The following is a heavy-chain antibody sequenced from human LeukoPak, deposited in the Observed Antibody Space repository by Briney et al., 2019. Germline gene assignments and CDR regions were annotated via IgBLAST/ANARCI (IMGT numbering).Heavy chain of an antibody. D-gene: IGHD3-22*01. Sequence: QPGGSLRLSCAAPGFTFSGYAMHWVPQGPGKGLEYGSAISSIGGITYYANSVKGRFTISRDNSKNTLYLQMGSLRAEDMAVYYCARVWSYYDSSGYYLGEGSFDYWGQGTLVTVSS. CDR3: ARVWSYYDSSGYYLGEGSFDY. CDR1: GFTFSGYA. J-gene: IGHJ4*02. CDR2: ISSIGGIT. V-gene: IGHV3-64*01.